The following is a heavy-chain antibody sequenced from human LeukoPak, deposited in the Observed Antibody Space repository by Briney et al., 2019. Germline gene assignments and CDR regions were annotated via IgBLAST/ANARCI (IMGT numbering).Heavy chain of an antibody. CDR2: ISAYNGNT. J-gene: IGHJ6*03. CDR3: AREYYDFWSGYYFLYYYYYMDV. D-gene: IGHD3-3*01. CDR1: GYTFTSYG. Sequence: ASVKVSCKASGYTFTSYGISWVRQAPGQGLEWMGWISAYNGNTNYAQKLQGRVTVTTDTSTSTAYMELRSLRSDDTAVYYCAREYYDFWSGYYFLYYYYYMDVWGKGTTVTVSS. V-gene: IGHV1-18*01.